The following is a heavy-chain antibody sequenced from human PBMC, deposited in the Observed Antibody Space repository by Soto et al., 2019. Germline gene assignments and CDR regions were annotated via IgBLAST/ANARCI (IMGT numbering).Heavy chain of an antibody. CDR1: GGSISSGDYY. CDR2: IYYSGST. CDR3: ARAPATEVYYYYYGMDV. J-gene: IGHJ6*02. Sequence: SETLSLTGTVSGGSISSGDYYWSWIRQPPGKGLEWIGYIYYSGSTYYNPSLKSRVTISVDTSKNQFSLKLSSVTAADTAVYYCARAPATEVYYYYYGMDVWGQGTTVTVSS. V-gene: IGHV4-30-4*01.